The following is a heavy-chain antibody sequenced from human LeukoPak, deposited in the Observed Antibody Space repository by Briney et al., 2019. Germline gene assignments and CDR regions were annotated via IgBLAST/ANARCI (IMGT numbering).Heavy chain of an antibody. J-gene: IGHJ4*02. CDR3: ARASGYDVFDY. V-gene: IGHV3-23*01. Sequence: SGGSLRLSCAASGFTFSSYAMSWVRQAPGKGLGWVSAISGSGGSTYYADSVKGRFTISRDNSKNTLYLQMNSLRAEDTAVYYCARASGYDVFDYWGQGTLVTVSS. CDR1: GFTFSSYA. CDR2: ISGSGGST. D-gene: IGHD5-12*01.